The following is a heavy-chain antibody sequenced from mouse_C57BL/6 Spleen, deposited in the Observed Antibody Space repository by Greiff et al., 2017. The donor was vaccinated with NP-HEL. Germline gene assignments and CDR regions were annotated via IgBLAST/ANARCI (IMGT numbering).Heavy chain of an antibody. Sequence: DVKLVESGGDLVKPGGSLKLSCAASGFTFSSYGMSWVRQTPDKRLEWVATISSGGSYTYYPDSVKGRFTISRDNAKNTLYLQMSSLKSEDTAMYYCARQSYYSNYVLDDWGQGTTLTVSS. D-gene: IGHD2-5*01. CDR3: ARQSYYSNYVLDD. CDR2: ISSGGSYT. V-gene: IGHV5-6*02. CDR1: GFTFSSYG. J-gene: IGHJ2*01.